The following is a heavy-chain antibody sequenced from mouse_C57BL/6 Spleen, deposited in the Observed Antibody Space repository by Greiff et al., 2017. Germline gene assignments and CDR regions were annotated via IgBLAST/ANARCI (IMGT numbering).Heavy chain of an antibody. J-gene: IGHJ3*01. V-gene: IGHV1-64*01. Sequence: QVQLQQPGAELVKPGASVKLSCKASGYTFTSYWMHWVKQRPGQGLEWIGMIHPNSGSTNYNEKFKSKATLPVDKSSSPAYMQLNSRTSEDSAVYYCASRGGSRAWFAYWGQGTLVTVSA. D-gene: IGHD1-1*01. CDR2: IHPNSGST. CDR3: ASRGGSRAWFAY. CDR1: GYTFTSYW.